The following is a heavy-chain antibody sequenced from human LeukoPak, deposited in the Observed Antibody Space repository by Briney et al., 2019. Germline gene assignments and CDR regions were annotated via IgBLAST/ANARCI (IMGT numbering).Heavy chain of an antibody. Sequence: GASVKVSCKASGYTFTSYGISWVRQAPGQGLEWMGWTSAYNGNTNYAQKLQGRVTMTTDTSTSTAYMELRSLRSDDTAVYYCARHADVLRYFDWSNSPYYFDYWGQGTLVTVSS. CDR3: ARHADVLRYFDWSNSPYYFDY. CDR2: TSAYNGNT. V-gene: IGHV1-18*01. J-gene: IGHJ4*02. CDR1: GYTFTSYG. D-gene: IGHD3-9*01.